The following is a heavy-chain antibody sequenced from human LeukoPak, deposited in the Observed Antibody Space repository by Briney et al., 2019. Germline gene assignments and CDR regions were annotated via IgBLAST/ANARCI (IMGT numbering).Heavy chain of an antibody. D-gene: IGHD2-8*01. Sequence: PGGSLRLSCAASGFTFSNYAMSWVRQAPGKGLEWVSAISGSASSTYHADSVKGRFTISRDNSKNTLYLQMNSLRAEDTAVYYCARGHMSARYAFDFWGQGTMVTVSS. J-gene: IGHJ3*01. CDR1: GFTFSNYA. CDR3: ARGHMSARYAFDF. CDR2: ISGSASST. V-gene: IGHV3-23*01.